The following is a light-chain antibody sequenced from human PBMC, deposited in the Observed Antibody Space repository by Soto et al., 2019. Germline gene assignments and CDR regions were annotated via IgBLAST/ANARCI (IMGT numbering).Light chain of an antibody. CDR1: QTVSSGY. CDR2: GAS. Sequence: EIVLTQSPGTLSLSPGERATLSCRASQTVSSGYLAWYQQKPGQAPRLLMHGASNRATGIPARFSGSGSGTDFTLTISRLEPGDFAVYYCQQYGSSPPSSTFGQGTRLEIK. CDR3: QQYGSSPPSST. J-gene: IGKJ5*01. V-gene: IGKV3-20*01.